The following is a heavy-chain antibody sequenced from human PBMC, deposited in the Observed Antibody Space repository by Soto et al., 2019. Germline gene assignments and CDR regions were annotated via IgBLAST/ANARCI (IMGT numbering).Heavy chain of an antibody. J-gene: IGHJ4*02. CDR3: AQRHSSSWSGLV. D-gene: IGHD6-13*01. V-gene: IGHV3-23*01. CDR2: ISGGGGST. CDR1: GSTFSSYA. Sequence: PGGSLRLSCAASGSTFSSYAMNWVRQAPGKGLEWVSTISGGGGSTYYADPVKGRFIISRDNSKNTLYLQMNSLRAEDTAVYYCAQRHSSSWSGLVWGQGTLVTVSS.